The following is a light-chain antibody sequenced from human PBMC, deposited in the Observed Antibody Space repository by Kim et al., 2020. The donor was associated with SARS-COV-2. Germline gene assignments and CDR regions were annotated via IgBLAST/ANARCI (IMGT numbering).Light chain of an antibody. CDR1: QRVSSTY. CDR2: AAS. V-gene: IGKV3-20*01. CDR3: QQYQT. Sequence: PGERATLSCRASQRVSSTYLSWYQQKPGQAPRLLIYAASKRASGIPDRFSGGGSGTDFTLIISGLEPEDFAVYFCQQYQTFGQGTKLEIK. J-gene: IGKJ1*01.